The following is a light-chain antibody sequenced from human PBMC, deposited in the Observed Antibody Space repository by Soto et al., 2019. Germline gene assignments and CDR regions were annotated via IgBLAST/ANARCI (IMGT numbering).Light chain of an antibody. CDR3: QQRSNWPHT. V-gene: IGKV3D-20*02. CDR2: GVS. Sequence: EIVLTQSPRTLSLSPGERATLSCRASQTVSSSYLAWDQQKPGQAPRLLIEGVSSRAPGIPDRVRGSGSGTDFTLTISSLEPGDFAVYYCQQRSNWPHTFGQGTRLEIK. J-gene: IGKJ5*01. CDR1: QTVSSSY.